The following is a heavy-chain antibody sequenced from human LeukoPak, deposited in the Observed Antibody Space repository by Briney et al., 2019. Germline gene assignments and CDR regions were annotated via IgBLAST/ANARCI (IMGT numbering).Heavy chain of an antibody. J-gene: IGHJ6*02. CDR2: IIPIFGTA. V-gene: IGHV1-69*13. CDR3: ARGSIRSNYGMDV. Sequence: ASVKVSCKASGGIFTSYAISWVRQAPGQGLEWMGGIIPIFGTANYAQKSQGRVTITADESTSTAHMELSRLRSEDTAVYYCARGSIRSNYGMDVWGQGTTVTVSS. CDR1: GGIFTSYA.